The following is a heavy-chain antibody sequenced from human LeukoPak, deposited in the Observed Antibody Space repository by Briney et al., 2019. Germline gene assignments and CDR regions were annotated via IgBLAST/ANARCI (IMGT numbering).Heavy chain of an antibody. D-gene: IGHD3-3*01. J-gene: IGHJ5*02. Sequence: PSETLSLTCTVSGGSISSSRYYWGWHRQPQGKGLEWIVSIYYSGSTYYNPSLKSRITIAVNTTKNQLPLKQSSVPAADTAVYCCARVGRITIFGVVIHNWFDPWGQGTLVTVSS. CDR1: GGSISSSRYY. V-gene: IGHV4-39*06. CDR2: IYYSGST. CDR3: ARVGRITIFGVVIHNWFDP.